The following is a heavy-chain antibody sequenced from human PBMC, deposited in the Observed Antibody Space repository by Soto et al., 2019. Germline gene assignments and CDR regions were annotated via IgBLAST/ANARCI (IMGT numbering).Heavy chain of an antibody. CDR1: GFSFGSYA. CDR3: ARWSYLDY. Sequence: QTGGSLRLSCAASGFSFGSYALSWVRQAPGKGLEWVSTISGGDGKTFYADSVKGRFSISRDTSQSTLYLQMNSLRADDTAMYYCARWSYLDYWGQGTRVTVSS. J-gene: IGHJ4*02. V-gene: IGHV3-23*01. CDR2: ISGGDGKT. D-gene: IGHD3-3*01.